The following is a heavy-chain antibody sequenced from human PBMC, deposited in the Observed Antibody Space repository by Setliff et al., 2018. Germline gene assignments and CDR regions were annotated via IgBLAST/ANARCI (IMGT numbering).Heavy chain of an antibody. Sequence: PSETLSLTCTVSGGSISSSSYYWGWIRQPPGKGLEWIGSIYYSGSTYYNPSLKSRVTISVDTSKNQFSLKLNSVTAADTAVYYCARGIWFGGSDYYMDVWGKGTTVTVSS. V-gene: IGHV4-39*01. CDR1: GGSISSSSYY. CDR3: ARGIWFGGSDYYMDV. D-gene: IGHD3-10*01. J-gene: IGHJ6*03. CDR2: IYYSGST.